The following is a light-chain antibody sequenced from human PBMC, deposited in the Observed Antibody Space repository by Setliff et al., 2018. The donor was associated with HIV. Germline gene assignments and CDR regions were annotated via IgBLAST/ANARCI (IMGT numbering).Light chain of an antibody. CDR3: AAWDDSLNGHV. Sequence: PPSASGTPGQRVTISCSGSSSNIGSNSVNWYQQLPGTAPKLLIYSNNHRPSGVPDRFSGSKSGTSASLAISGLQSEDEADYCCAAWDDSLNGHVFGTGTKVTVL. J-gene: IGLJ1*01. CDR2: SNN. V-gene: IGLV1-44*01. CDR1: SSNIGSNS.